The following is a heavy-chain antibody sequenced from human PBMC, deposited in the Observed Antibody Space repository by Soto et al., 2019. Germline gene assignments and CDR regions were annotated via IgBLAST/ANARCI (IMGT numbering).Heavy chain of an antibody. CDR2: IHSSGSS. D-gene: IGHD1-26*01. CDR1: GGSISGFH. CDR3: ARYMRDAGTVYVDY. Sequence: QVHLQESGPGLVKPSETLSLTCTVSGGSISGFHWSWIRQPPGKGLEWLGYIHSSGSSNYNSSLERTVTMSVDTSKKLFYLKLSSVTAADTAVYYCARYMRDAGTVYVDYWGQGTLVTASS. V-gene: IGHV4-59*01. J-gene: IGHJ4*02.